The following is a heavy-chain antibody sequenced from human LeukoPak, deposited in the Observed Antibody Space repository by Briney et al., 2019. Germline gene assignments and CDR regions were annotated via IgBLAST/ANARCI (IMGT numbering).Heavy chain of an antibody. D-gene: IGHD3-22*01. CDR1: GYTFTGYY. CDR3: AKRGVVIRVILVGFHKEAYYFDS. V-gene: IGHV1-2*02. J-gene: IGHJ4*02. Sequence: GASVKVSCKASGYTFTGYYMHWVRQAPGQGLEWMGWINPNSGGTNYAQKFQGRVTMTRDTSISTAYMELSSLRAEDTAVYFCAKRGVVIRVILVGFHKEAYYFDSWGQGALVTVSS. CDR2: INPNSGGT.